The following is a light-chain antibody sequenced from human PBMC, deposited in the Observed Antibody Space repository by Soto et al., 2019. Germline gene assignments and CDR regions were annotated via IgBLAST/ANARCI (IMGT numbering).Light chain of an antibody. Sequence: DIQMTQFPPSLSASVGDSVTITCRPSQSISNYLNWYQKKPGKAPKLLIYDASSLESGVPSRFSGSGSGTEFTLTISSLQPDDFATYYCQQYNSYSPTFGQGTKVDIK. CDR1: QSISNY. CDR3: QQYNSYSPT. V-gene: IGKV1-5*01. J-gene: IGKJ1*01. CDR2: DAS.